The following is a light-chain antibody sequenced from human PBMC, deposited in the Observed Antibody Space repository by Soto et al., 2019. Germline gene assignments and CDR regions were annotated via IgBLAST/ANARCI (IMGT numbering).Light chain of an antibody. CDR2: AAS. CDR3: QQYDNSPT. V-gene: IGKV3-20*01. J-gene: IGKJ4*01. Sequence: EIVLTQSPGTLSLSPGERGTLSCRASQSISSTYLAWYQQKPGQAPRLLIYAASSRATGIPDRFSGSGSGTDFTLTISRLEPEDFAVYYCQQYDNSPTFGGGNKVEIK. CDR1: QSISSTY.